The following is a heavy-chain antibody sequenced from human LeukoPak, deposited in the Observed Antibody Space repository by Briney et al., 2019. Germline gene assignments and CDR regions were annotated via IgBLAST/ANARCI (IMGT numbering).Heavy chain of an antibody. J-gene: IGHJ5*02. Sequence: SETLSLTCAVSGYSISSGYYWSWIRQPAGKGLEWIGRIYTSGSTNYNPSLKSRVTMSVDTSKNQFSLKLNSVTAADTAVYYCARIYYSRFDPWGQGTLVTVSS. D-gene: IGHD3-10*01. CDR2: IYTSGST. CDR1: GYSISSGYY. CDR3: ARIYYSRFDP. V-gene: IGHV4-4*07.